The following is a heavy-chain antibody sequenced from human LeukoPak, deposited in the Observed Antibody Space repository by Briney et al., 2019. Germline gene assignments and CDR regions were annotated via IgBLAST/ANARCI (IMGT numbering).Heavy chain of an antibody. CDR3: ARSYPAAAGTGYYYYMDV. D-gene: IGHD6-13*01. V-gene: IGHV1-18*01. CDR2: ISAYNGNT. Sequence: ASVKVSCKASGYTFTSYGISWVRQAPGQGLEWMGWISAYNGNTNYAQELQGRVTMTTDTSTSTAYMELRSLRSDDTAVYYCARSYPAAAGTGYYYYMDVWGKGTTVTVSS. CDR1: GYTFTSYG. J-gene: IGHJ6*03.